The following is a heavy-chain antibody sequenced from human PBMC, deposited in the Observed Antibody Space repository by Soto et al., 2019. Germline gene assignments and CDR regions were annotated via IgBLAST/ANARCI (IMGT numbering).Heavy chain of an antibody. V-gene: IGHV3-33*01. CDR2: IWSYGTKK. CDR1: GFAFSNYG. D-gene: IGHD6-13*01. CDR3: ARDWWEEPAGKETVSQFDY. Sequence: PGGSLRLSCTASGFAFSNYGIHWVRQAPGRGLEWVAVIWSYGTKKFYAGSVRGRFTISRDNYKNTIYLQMNSLRAEDTAVYYCARDWWEEPAGKETVSQFDYWGQGTLVTVSS. J-gene: IGHJ4*02.